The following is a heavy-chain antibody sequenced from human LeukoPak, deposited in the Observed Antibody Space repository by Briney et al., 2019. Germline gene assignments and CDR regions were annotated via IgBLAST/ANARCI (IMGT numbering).Heavy chain of an antibody. CDR3: ARGYYYDSGGYYTPYNWFDP. CDR1: GYTFTGYY. CDR2: IIPIFGTA. D-gene: IGHD3-22*01. J-gene: IGHJ5*02. Sequence: ASVKVSCKASGYTFTGYYMHWVRQAPGQGLEWMGGIIPIFGTANYAQKFQGRVTITADKSTSTAYMELSSLRSEDTAVYYCARGYYYDSGGYYTPYNWFDPWGQGTLVTVSS. V-gene: IGHV1-69*06.